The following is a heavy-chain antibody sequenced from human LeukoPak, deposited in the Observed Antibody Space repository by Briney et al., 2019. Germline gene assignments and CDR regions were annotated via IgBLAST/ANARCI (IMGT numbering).Heavy chain of an antibody. CDR1: GGTFSSYA. CDR2: IIPILGIA. D-gene: IGHD2-2*01. CDR3: ASLDIVVVPAATEYYYYYGMDV. J-gene: IGHJ6*02. V-gene: IGHV1-69*04. Sequence: ASVKLSCTASGGTFSSYAISWVRKAPGQGLEWMGRIIPILGIANYAQKFQGRVTITADKSTSTAYMELSSLRSEDTAVYYCASLDIVVVPAATEYYYYYGMDVWGQGTTVTVSS.